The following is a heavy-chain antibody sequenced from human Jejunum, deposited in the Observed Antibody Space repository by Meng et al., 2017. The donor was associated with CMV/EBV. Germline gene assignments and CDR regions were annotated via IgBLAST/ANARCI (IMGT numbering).Heavy chain of an antibody. V-gene: IGHV1-18*01. D-gene: IGHD1-26*01. Sequence: ALVVESGGEVKNPGAHVKVSCKASGYTFTNYGITWVRPAPGQGLEWMGWINAYNGDTNYAQTLQGRVTMTTDTSTSTAYMELRSLRSDDTAVYYCARVEVGITSGDYWGQGTLVTVSS. CDR2: INAYNGDT. CDR1: GYTFTNYG. CDR3: ARVEVGITSGDY. J-gene: IGHJ4*02.